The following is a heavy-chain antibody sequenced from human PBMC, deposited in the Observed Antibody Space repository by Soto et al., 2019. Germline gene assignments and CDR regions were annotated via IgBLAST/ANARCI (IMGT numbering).Heavy chain of an antibody. Sequence: SETLSLTCTVSGASISRYYWSWIRQSPGKGLEWIGYLYNTGSTIYNPSLKSRVTISVDKSKNQFSLKLSSVTAADTAVYYCARDLDYWGQGTLVTVPQ. J-gene: IGHJ4*02. CDR3: ARDLDY. CDR1: GASISRYY. CDR2: LYNTGST. V-gene: IGHV4-59*12.